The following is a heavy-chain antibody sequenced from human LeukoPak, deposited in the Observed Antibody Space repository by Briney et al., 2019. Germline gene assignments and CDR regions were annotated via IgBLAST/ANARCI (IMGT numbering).Heavy chain of an antibody. CDR1: GFTVSSNY. Sequence: GGSLRLSCAASGFTVSSNYMSWVRQAPGKGLEWVSVIYSGGSTYYADSVKGRFTISRDNSKNTLYLQMNSLRAEDTAVYYCARAPRTWGSRNAFDNWGQGTMVTVSS. V-gene: IGHV3-66*01. CDR3: ARAPRTWGSRNAFDN. CDR2: IYSGGST. J-gene: IGHJ3*02. D-gene: IGHD7-27*01.